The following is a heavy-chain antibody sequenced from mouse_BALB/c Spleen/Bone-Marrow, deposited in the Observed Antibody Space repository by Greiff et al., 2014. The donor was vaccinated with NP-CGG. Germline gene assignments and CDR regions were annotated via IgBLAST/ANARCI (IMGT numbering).Heavy chain of an antibody. J-gene: IGHJ3*01. CDR2: INPSSGYT. V-gene: IGHV1-4*01. CDR3: AREVYGSWFAY. CDR1: GYTFAYYT. D-gene: IGHD2-2*01. Sequence: QVQLKESGAELARPGASVKMSCKASGYTFAYYTVHWVKQRPGQGLQWIGYINPSSGYTNYNQKFKDKATLTTDKSSSTAYMQRSSLTSEDSAVYYGAREVYGSWFAYWGQGTLVTVSA.